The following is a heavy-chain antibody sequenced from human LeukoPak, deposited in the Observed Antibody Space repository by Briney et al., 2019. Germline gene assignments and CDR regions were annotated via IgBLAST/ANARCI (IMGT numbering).Heavy chain of an antibody. V-gene: IGHV1-2*02. Sequence: ASVKVSCKASGYTFTGYYLHWVRQAPGQGLEWMGWINPNSGGTNYAQKFQGRVTMTWDTSISTAYMELTRLRSDDTAVYYCARDRARVASLYYFDFWGPGTLVTVSS. CDR3: ARDRARVASLYYFDF. CDR1: GYTFTGYY. D-gene: IGHD5-12*01. CDR2: INPNSGGT. J-gene: IGHJ4*02.